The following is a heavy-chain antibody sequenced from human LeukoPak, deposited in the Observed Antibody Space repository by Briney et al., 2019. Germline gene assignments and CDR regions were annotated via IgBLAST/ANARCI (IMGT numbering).Heavy chain of an antibody. Sequence: SETLSLTCTVSGGSISSYYWSWIRQPPGKGLEWIGYIYYSGNTNYNPSLKSRLTISLDTSKNQFSLKLSSVTAADTAVYYCARLGGTTPNSDYWGQGTLVTVSS. D-gene: IGHD1-7*01. J-gene: IGHJ4*02. CDR1: GGSISSYY. CDR2: IYYSGNT. CDR3: ARLGGTTPNSDY. V-gene: IGHV4-59*08.